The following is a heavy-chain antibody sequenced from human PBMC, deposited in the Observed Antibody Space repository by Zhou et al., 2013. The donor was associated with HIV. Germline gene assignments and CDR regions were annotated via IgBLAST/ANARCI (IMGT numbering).Heavy chain of an antibody. D-gene: IGHD5-18*01. V-gene: IGHV1-46*01. Sequence: QVQLVQSGAEVKKPGASVKVSCKASGYTFTSYYMHWVRQAPGQGLEWMGIINPSGGSTSYAQKFQGRVTMTRDTSTSTVYMELSSLRSEDTAVYYCAREGVYVDTAMVLDYWGQGTLVTVSS. CDR1: GYTFTSYY. CDR3: AREGVYVDTAMVLDY. CDR2: INPSGGST. J-gene: IGHJ4*02.